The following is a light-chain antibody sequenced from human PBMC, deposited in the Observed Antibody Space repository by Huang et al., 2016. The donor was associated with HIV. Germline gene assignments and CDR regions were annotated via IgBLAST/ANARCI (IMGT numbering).Light chain of an antibody. CDR1: QSVSSY. J-gene: IGKJ1*01. CDR3: QQRSNWPRT. Sequence: EIVLTQSPATLSLSPGERATLSCRASQSVSSYLAWYHQKPGQAPRLLIYDASNRATGIPARFSGSGSGTDFTLTISSLEPEDFAVYHCQQRSNWPRTFGQGTKVEIK. CDR2: DAS. V-gene: IGKV3-11*01.